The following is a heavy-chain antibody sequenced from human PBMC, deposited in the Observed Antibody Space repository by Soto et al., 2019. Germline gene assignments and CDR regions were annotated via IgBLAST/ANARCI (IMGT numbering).Heavy chain of an antibody. CDR3: AHRSRAYTSSWSIFDF. CDR1: GFSLSTSGVG. CDR2: IFWDDDK. J-gene: IGHJ4*02. D-gene: IGHD6-13*01. Sequence: QITLKESGPTLVKPTQTLTLTCTFSGFSLSTSGVGVGWIRQPPGKALEWLALIFWDDDKRYSPSLESRLTIPKDTSKTQVVLTMTNMDPVDTATYYCAHRSRAYTSSWSIFDFWGQGTLVTVSS. V-gene: IGHV2-5*02.